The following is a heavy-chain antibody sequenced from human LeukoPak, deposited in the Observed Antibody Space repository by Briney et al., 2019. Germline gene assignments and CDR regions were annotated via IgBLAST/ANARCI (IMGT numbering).Heavy chain of an antibody. CDR2: VDGRGSTT. CDR3: AKAQSGFDRYGMDV. CDR1: DFSFSSQA. D-gene: IGHD5-12*01. V-gene: IGHV3-23*01. J-gene: IGHJ6*02. Sequence: GGSLRLSCIGSDFSFSSQAMSWVRQSPGKGLEWISGVDGRGSTTYYADSVKGRFTISRDNSKNTLYLQMNSLRAEDTAVYYCAKAQSGFDRYGMDVWGQGTTVTVSS.